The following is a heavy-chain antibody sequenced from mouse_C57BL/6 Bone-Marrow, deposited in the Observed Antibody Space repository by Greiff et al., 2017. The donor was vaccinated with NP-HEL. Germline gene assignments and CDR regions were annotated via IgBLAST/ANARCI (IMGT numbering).Heavy chain of an antibody. D-gene: IGHD2-2*01. CDR1: GYTFTSYT. CDR3: ARGEIYYGYDGYYAMDY. V-gene: IGHV1-4*01. CDR2: INPSSGYT. J-gene: IGHJ4*01. Sequence: QVQLKQSGAELARPGASVKMSCKASGYTFTSYTMHWVKQRPGQGLEWIGYINPSSGYTKYNQKFKDKPTLTADKSSSTAYMQLSSLTSEDSAVYYCARGEIYYGYDGYYAMDYWGQGTSVTVSS.